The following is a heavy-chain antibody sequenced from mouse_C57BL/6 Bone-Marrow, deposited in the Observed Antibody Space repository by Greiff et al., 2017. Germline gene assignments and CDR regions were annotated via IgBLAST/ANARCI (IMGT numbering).Heavy chain of an antibody. CDR2: IRFKSNNYAT. V-gene: IGHV6-6*02. D-gene: IGHD4-1*02. CDR1: GFTFSNYW. CDR3: STGFAY. Sequence: EVKVEESGGGLVQPGGSMKLSCVASGFTFSNYWMNWVRQSPEKGLEWVAEIRFKSNNYATHYAESVKGRFTISRDDSKSSVYLQMNNLRAEDTGIYYCSTGFAYWGQGTLVTVSA. J-gene: IGHJ3*01.